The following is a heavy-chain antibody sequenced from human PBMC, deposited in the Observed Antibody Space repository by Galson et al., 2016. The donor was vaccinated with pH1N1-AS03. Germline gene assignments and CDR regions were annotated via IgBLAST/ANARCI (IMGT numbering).Heavy chain of an antibody. CDR1: GFTFSSYW. D-gene: IGHD2/OR15-2a*01. Sequence: SLRLSCAASGFTFSSYWMHWVRHLPGKGLVWVSGIDSDGSNTYYADSVRGRFTISRDNAKNTLYLLMNSLRAEDTALYYCADPFGLPWGQGTLITVSS. CDR3: ADPFGLP. J-gene: IGHJ4*02. CDR2: IDSDGSNT. V-gene: IGHV3-74*01.